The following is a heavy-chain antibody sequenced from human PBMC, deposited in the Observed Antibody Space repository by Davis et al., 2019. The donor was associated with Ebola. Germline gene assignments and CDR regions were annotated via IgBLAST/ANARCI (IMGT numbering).Heavy chain of an antibody. Sequence: AASVKVSCKASGYTFTSYGISWVRQAPGQGLEWMGWVHGGNGNTKYSQRFQGRVTITKDTSASTAYMEVSGLTSEDTAVYYCARASGTLLDYWGQGTLVAVSS. CDR2: VHGGNGNT. CDR3: ARASGTLLDY. CDR1: GYTFTSYG. J-gene: IGHJ4*02. D-gene: IGHD1-26*01. V-gene: IGHV1-18*04.